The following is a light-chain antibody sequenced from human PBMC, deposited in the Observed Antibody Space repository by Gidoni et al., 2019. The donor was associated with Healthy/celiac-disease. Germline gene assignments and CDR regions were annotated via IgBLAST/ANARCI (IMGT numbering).Light chain of an antibody. J-gene: IGKJ1*01. CDR3: QQYGGARGT. CDR1: QIVGSRY. CDR2: GAS. V-gene: IGKV3-20*01. Sequence: EIVLTQSPGTLSLSPGERATLSCRYSQIVGSRYFAWYQHKPGQAPRLFIYGASSRATGIPDRFSGSGSGTDFTLTISRLEPEDFAVYYCQQYGGARGTFGQGTKVEIK.